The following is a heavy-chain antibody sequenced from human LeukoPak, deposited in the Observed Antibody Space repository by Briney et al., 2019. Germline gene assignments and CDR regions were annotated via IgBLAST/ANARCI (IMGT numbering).Heavy chain of an antibody. CDR3: ARWGGCSSTSCPNYFDY. J-gene: IGHJ4*02. D-gene: IGHD2-2*01. CDR1: GGSISSYY. CDR2: IYYSGST. V-gene: IGHV4-59*01. Sequence: SETLSLTCTVSGGSISSYYWSWIRQPPVKELEWIGYIYYSGSTNYNPSLKSRVTISVDTSKNQFSLKLSSVTAADTAVYYCARWGGCSSTSCPNYFDYWGQGTLVTVSS.